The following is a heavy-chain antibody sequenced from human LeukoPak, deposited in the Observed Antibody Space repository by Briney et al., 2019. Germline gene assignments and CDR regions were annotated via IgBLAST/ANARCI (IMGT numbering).Heavy chain of an antibody. D-gene: IGHD5-12*01. CDR3: ARGFASGYGRYYYYGMDV. J-gene: IGHJ6*02. V-gene: IGHV3-9*01. Sequence: PGGSLRLSCAASGFTFDDYAMHWVRQAPGKGLEWVSGISWNSGSIGYADSVKGRFTISRDNAKNSLYLQMNSLRAEDTAVYYCARGFASGYGRYYYYGMDVWGQGTTVTVSS. CDR1: GFTFDDYA. CDR2: ISWNSGSI.